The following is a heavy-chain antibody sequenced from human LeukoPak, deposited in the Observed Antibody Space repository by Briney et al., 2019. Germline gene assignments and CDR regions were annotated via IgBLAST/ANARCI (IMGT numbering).Heavy chain of an antibody. J-gene: IGHJ4*02. D-gene: IGHD3-22*01. CDR1: GYTFTSYW. Sequence: GESLKISCKGSGYTFTSYWIGWVRQMPGKGREWIGIIYPGDSDTRYSPSFQGQVTISADKSISTAYLQWSSLKASDTAMYYCASISSYYDSSGYPDYWGQGTLVTVSS. V-gene: IGHV5-51*01. CDR2: IYPGDSDT. CDR3: ASISSYYDSSGYPDY.